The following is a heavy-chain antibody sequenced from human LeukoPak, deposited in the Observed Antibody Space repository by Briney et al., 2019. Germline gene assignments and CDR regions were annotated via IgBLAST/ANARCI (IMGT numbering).Heavy chain of an antibody. Sequence: GGSLRLSCVASGFTFGSYSMNWVRQAPGKGLEWVSYISSGSSIMYYADSVKGRFTISRDDAKNSLYLQMNSLRAEDTAVYYCARDAPSTIAVAGLLDYWGQGTLVTVSS. CDR1: GFTFGSYS. D-gene: IGHD6-19*01. CDR2: ISSGSSIM. CDR3: ARDAPSTIAVAGLLDY. J-gene: IGHJ4*02. V-gene: IGHV3-48*04.